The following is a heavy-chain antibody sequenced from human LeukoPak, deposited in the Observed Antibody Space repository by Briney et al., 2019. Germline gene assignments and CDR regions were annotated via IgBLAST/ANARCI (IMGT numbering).Heavy chain of an antibody. V-gene: IGHV3-23*01. J-gene: IGHJ4*02. CDR2: ISGSGGST. D-gene: IGHD6-19*01. CDR1: GFTFSSYA. Sequence: PVGSLRLSCAASGFTFSSYAMSWVRQAPGKGLEWVSAISGSGGSTYYADSVKGRFTISRDNSKNTLYLQMNSLRAEDTAVYYCAKDRDTYSSGRHPSFDYWGQGTLVTVSS. CDR3: AKDRDTYSSGRHPSFDY.